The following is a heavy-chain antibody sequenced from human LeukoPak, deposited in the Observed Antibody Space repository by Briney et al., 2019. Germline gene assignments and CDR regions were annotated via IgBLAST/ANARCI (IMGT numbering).Heavy chain of an antibody. J-gene: IGHJ4*02. CDR1: GGSISSSNW. CDR2: IYHSGST. V-gene: IGHV4-4*02. Sequence: SETLSLTCAVSGGSISSSNWWSWVRQPPGKGLEWIGEIYHSGSTNYNPSLKSRVTISVDKSKNQFSLKLSSVTAADTAVYYCARELYYGSGSYLGYWGQGTLVTVSS. CDR3: ARELYYGSGSYLGY. D-gene: IGHD3-10*01.